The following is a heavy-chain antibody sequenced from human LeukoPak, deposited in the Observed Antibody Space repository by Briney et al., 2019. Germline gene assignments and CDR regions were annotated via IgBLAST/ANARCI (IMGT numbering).Heavy chain of an antibody. J-gene: IGHJ3*02. CDR1: GGSISSYY. D-gene: IGHD3-16*02. CDR3: ARAPGGTYDYVWGSYRLDAFDI. Sequence: SETLSLTCTVSGGSISSYYWSWIRQPPGKGLEWIGYIYYSGSTNYNPSLKSRVTISVDTSKNQFSLKLSSVTAADTAVYYCARAPGGTYDYVWGSYRLDAFDIWGQGTMVTVSS. CDR2: IYYSGST. V-gene: IGHV4-59*08.